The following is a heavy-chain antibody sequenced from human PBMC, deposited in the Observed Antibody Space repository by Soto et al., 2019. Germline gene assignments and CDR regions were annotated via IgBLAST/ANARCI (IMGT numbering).Heavy chain of an antibody. CDR1: GFTFSSYG. D-gene: IGHD2-2*01. CDR3: ARGEKYQLHDSGDFDY. CDR2: IWYDGSNK. Sequence: LRLSCAASGFTFSSYGMHWVRQAPGKGLEWVAVIWYDGSNKYYADSVKGRFTISRDNSKNTLYLQMNSLRAEDTAVYYCARGEKYQLHDSGDFDYWGQGTLVTVSS. J-gene: IGHJ4*02. V-gene: IGHV3-33*01.